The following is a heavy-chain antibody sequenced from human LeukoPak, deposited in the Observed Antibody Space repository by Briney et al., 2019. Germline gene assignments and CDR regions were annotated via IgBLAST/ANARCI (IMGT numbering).Heavy chain of an antibody. V-gene: IGHV3-21*01. CDR2: ISSSSSYI. CDR1: GFTFSSYS. J-gene: IGHJ4*02. D-gene: IGHD2-15*01. Sequence: GGSLRLSCAASGFTFSSYSMNWVRQAPGKGLEWVSSISSSSSYIYYADSVKGRFTISRDNAKNSLYLQMNSLRAEDTAVYYCARNGALGDCSGGSCPLDYWGQGTLVSVSS. CDR3: ARNGALGDCSGGSCPLDY.